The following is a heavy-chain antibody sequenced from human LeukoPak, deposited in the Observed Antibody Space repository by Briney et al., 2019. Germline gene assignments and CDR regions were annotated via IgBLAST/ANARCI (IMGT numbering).Heavy chain of an antibody. V-gene: IGHV4-34*01. Sequence: SETLSLTCAVYGGSFSGYYWSWIRQPPGKGREWIGEINHSGSTNYNPSLKSPITISVDTSKNQFSLKLSSVTAADTAVYYCARGTNYYGSGSYYTYYSYYYMDVWGKGTTVTVSS. CDR2: INHSGST. J-gene: IGHJ6*03. CDR1: GGSFSGYY. D-gene: IGHD3-10*01. CDR3: ARGTNYYGSGSYYTYYSYYYMDV.